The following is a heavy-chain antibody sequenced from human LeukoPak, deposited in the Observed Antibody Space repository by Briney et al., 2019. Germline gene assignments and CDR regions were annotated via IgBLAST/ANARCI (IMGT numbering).Heavy chain of an antibody. CDR1: GYTFTSYA. CDR3: ARVGQYCSGGSCYINGMDV. D-gene: IGHD2-15*01. Sequence: ASVKVSCKASGYTFTSYAMHWVRQAPGQRLEWMGWINAGNGNTKYPQKFQGRVTITRDTSASTAYMELSSLRSEDTAVYYCARVGQYCSGGSCYINGMDVWGQGTTVTASS. CDR2: INAGNGNT. J-gene: IGHJ6*02. V-gene: IGHV1-3*01.